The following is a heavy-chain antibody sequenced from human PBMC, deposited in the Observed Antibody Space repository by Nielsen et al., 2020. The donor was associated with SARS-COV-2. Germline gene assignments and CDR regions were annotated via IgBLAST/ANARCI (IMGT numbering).Heavy chain of an antibody. CDR2: ISYDGPNK. CDR1: GFTFSTYA. J-gene: IGHJ6*02. Sequence: GESLKISCAASGFTFSTYAMNWVRQAPGKGLEWVAVISYDGPNKYYADSVKGRFTVSRDNSRTTLYLQMNSLRAEDTAVYYCARPRRELRVYYGMDVWGQGTTVTVSS. CDR3: ARPRRELRVYYGMDV. V-gene: IGHV3-30-3*01. D-gene: IGHD1-26*01.